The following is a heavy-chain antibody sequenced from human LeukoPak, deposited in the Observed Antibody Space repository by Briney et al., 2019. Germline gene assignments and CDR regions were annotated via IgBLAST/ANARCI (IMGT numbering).Heavy chain of an antibody. V-gene: IGHV3-30*02. J-gene: IGHJ6*03. Sequence: GGSLRLSCAASGFTFSSYGMHWVRQAPGKGLEWVAFIRYDGSNKYYADSVKGRFTISRDNSKNTLYLQMNSLRAEDTAVYYCARTVAGISSYYYYYYMDVWGKGTTVTISS. D-gene: IGHD6-19*01. CDR2: IRYDGSNK. CDR3: ARTVAGISSYYYYYYMDV. CDR1: GFTFSSYG.